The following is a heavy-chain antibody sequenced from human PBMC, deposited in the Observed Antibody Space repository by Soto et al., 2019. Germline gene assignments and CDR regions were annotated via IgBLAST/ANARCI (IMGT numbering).Heavy chain of an antibody. J-gene: IGHJ4*02. CDR3: ARGYDSSGYYYDY. CDR1: GGNFSSYA. Sequence: VQLVQSGAEVKKPGSSVKVSCEATGGNFSSYAISWVRQAPGQGLEWMGGIIPIFGTANYAQKFQGRVTITADESTSTAYMELSSLRSEDTAVYYCARGYDSSGYYYDYWGQGTLVTVSS. V-gene: IGHV1-69*01. CDR2: IIPIFGTA. D-gene: IGHD3-22*01.